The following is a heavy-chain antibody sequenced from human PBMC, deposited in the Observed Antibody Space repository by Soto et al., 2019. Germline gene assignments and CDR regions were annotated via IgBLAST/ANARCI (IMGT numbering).Heavy chain of an antibody. CDR3: TTVIQFLRKTYYYGSGSPTPDY. J-gene: IGHJ4*02. D-gene: IGHD3-10*01. CDR2: IKSKTDGGTT. Sequence: GGSLRLSCAASGFTLSNAWMSWVRQAPGKGLEWVGRIKSKTDGGTTDYAAPVKGRFTISRDDSKNTLYLQMNSLKTEDTAVYYCTTVIQFLRKTYYYGSGSPTPDYWGQGTLVTVSS. V-gene: IGHV3-15*01. CDR1: GFTLSNAW.